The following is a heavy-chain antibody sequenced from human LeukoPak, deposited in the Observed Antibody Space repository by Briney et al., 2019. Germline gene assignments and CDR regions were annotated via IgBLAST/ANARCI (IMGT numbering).Heavy chain of an antibody. Sequence: HGESLKISCQGSGYSFTNYWIGWVRQMPGKGLEWMGIIYPGDSDTRYSPSFQGQVTISADKSISTAYLQWSSLKASDTAMYYCARKAFGVVTSNWFDPWGQGTLVTVSS. CDR2: IYPGDSDT. CDR3: ARKAFGVVTSNWFDP. D-gene: IGHD3-3*01. V-gene: IGHV5-51*01. J-gene: IGHJ5*02. CDR1: GYSFTNYW.